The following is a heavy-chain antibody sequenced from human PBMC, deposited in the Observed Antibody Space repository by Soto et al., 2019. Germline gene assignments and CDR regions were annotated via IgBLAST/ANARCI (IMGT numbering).Heavy chain of an antibody. Sequence: GGSLRLSCAASGFTFSSYSMNWVRQAPGKGLEWISYISSHSSTLYYADSVKGRFTTSRDNAGKSLYLQMNSLRDEDTAVYYCVRDGSGNLYLNWFDPWGQGTLVTVSS. CDR2: ISSHSSTL. J-gene: IGHJ5*02. D-gene: IGHD6-19*01. V-gene: IGHV3-48*02. CDR1: GFTFSSYS. CDR3: VRDGSGNLYLNWFDP.